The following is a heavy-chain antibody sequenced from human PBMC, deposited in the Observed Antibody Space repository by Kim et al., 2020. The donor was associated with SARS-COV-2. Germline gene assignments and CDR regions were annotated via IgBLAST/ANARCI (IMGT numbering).Heavy chain of an antibody. CDR2: IYHSGST. CDR3: ARAGHYSGYDWAFDY. D-gene: IGHD5-12*01. V-gene: IGHV4-4*02. Sequence: SETLSLTCAVSGGSISSSNWWSWVRQPPGKGLEWIGEIYHSGSTNYNPSLKSRVTISVDKSKNQFSLKLSSVTAADTAVYYCARAGHYSGYDWAFDYWGQGTLVTVSS. J-gene: IGHJ4*02. CDR1: GGSISSSNW.